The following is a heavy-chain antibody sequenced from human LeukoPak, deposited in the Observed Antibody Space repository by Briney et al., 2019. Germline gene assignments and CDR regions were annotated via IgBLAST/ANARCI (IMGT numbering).Heavy chain of an antibody. V-gene: IGHV3-33*06. Sequence: GGSLRLSCAASGFTYSHYGMRWVRQAPGKGLEWVAVIWSDGTEKYYGDAVKGRFTISRDNSRNTLYLQMNSLRGEDTAVYYCAKDAQGGFDYSNSLEYWGQGTLVTVSS. D-gene: IGHD4-11*01. J-gene: IGHJ4*02. CDR1: GFTYSHYG. CDR2: IWSDGTEK. CDR3: AKDAQGGFDYSNSLEY.